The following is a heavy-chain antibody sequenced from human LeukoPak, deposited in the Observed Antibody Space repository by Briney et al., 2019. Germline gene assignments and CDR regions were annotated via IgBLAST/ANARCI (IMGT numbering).Heavy chain of an antibody. J-gene: IGHJ4*02. D-gene: IGHD3-3*01. CDR3: AKSDFWSGYSASFDY. CDR1: GFTFSSYV. Sequence: GGSLRLSCAASGFTFSSYVMHWVRQAPGKGLEWVAIISYDGSNEYYADSVKGRFTISRDNSKNTLYLQMNSLRAADTAVYYCAKSDFWSGYSASFDYWGQGTLVTVSS. CDR2: ISYDGSNE. V-gene: IGHV3-30*04.